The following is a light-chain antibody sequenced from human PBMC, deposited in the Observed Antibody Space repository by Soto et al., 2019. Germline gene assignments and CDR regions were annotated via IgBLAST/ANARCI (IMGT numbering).Light chain of an antibody. CDR3: QQRSNWPIT. CDR1: QSVSSY. CDR2: DAS. Sequence: EIVLTQSPATLSLSPGERATLSCRASQSVSSYLAWYQQKPGQAPRLLISDASNRATGIPARFSGSGSGTDFTLTISSREPEDFAVYYCQQRSNWPITFGQGTRLEIK. V-gene: IGKV3-11*01. J-gene: IGKJ5*01.